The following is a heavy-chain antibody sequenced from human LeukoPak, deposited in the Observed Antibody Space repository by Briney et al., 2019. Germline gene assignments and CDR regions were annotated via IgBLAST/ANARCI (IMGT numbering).Heavy chain of an antibody. Sequence: GGSLRLPCAASGFTFSSYGMHWVRQAPGKGLEWVAVIWYDGSNKYYADSVKGRFTISRDNSKNTLYLQMNSLRAEDTAVYYCAKDGIAVAGWFDPWGQGTLVTVSS. J-gene: IGHJ5*02. V-gene: IGHV3-33*06. CDR3: AKDGIAVAGWFDP. CDR1: GFTFSSYG. D-gene: IGHD6-19*01. CDR2: IWYDGSNK.